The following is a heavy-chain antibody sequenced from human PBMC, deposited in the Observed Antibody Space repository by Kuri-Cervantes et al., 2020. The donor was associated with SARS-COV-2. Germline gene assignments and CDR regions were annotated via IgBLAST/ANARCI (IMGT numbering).Heavy chain of an antibody. CDR1: GGSISSSSYY. CDR2: IYYSGST. V-gene: IGHV4-39*07. Sequence: SETLSLTCTVSGGSISSSSYYWGWIRQPPGKGLEWIGSIYYSGSTYYNPSLKSRVTISVDTSKNQFSLKLSSVTAADTAVYYCVRETYHLILETAHDYYYMDVWGKGTTVTVSS. J-gene: IGHJ6*03. D-gene: IGHD1-1*01. CDR3: VRETYHLILETAHDYYYMDV.